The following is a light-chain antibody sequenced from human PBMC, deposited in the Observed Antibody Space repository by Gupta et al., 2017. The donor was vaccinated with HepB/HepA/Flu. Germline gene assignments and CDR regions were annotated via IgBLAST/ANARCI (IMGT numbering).Light chain of an antibody. Sequence: VMTQSPATLSVSPGERVTLSCRASQSVRSKLAWYQQKPGQAPRLLIYDASTRATGIPARFSGSGSGTDFTLTISRLQPEDFAVYSCQQDCRWPPTFGQGTKVEIK. CDR3: QQDCRWPPT. CDR2: DAS. CDR1: QSVRSK. J-gene: IGKJ1*01. V-gene: IGKV3-15*01.